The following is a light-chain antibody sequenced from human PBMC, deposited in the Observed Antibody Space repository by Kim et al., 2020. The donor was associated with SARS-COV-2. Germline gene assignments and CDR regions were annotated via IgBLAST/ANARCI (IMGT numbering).Light chain of an antibody. CDR2: DAS. CDR3: QLRTNWLT. CDR1: QSVSPY. J-gene: IGKJ4*01. Sequence: SLSPGEGATLSCRARQSVSPYLAWYQQNPGQAPRLLIYDASKRATGIPARFSGSGSGTDFTLTISSLEPDDFAVYYCQLRTNWLTSGGGTKVDIK. V-gene: IGKV3-11*01.